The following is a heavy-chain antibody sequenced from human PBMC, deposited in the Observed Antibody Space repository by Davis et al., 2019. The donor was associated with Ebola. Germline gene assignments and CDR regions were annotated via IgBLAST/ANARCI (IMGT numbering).Heavy chain of an antibody. D-gene: IGHD1-26*01. CDR2: IRSKANSYAT. CDR3: TQSGSRDY. V-gene: IGHV3-73*01. Sequence: GESLKISCAASGFTFSGSAMHWVRQASGKGLEWVGRIRSKANSYATAYAESVKGRFTISRDDSKNTAYLQMNSLKTEKTAVYYCTQSGSRDYWGQGTLVTVSS. CDR1: GFTFSGSA. J-gene: IGHJ4*02.